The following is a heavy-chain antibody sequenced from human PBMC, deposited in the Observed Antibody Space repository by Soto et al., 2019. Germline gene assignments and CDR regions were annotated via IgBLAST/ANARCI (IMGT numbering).Heavy chain of an antibody. V-gene: IGHV1-69*12. CDR2: IIPIFGTA. D-gene: IGHD5-12*01. Sequence: QVQLVQSGAEVKKPGSSVKVSCKASGGTFSSYAISWVRQAPGQGLEWMGGIIPIFGTANYAQKFQGRVTITADESTSTAYMGLSSLRSEDTAVYYCARVQRDGYNGHFDYWGQGTLVTVSS. CDR1: GGTFSSYA. CDR3: ARVQRDGYNGHFDY. J-gene: IGHJ4*02.